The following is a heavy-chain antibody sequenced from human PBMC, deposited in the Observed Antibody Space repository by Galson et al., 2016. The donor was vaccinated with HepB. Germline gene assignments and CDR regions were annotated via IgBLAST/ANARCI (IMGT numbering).Heavy chain of an antibody. CDR1: GGTFSSYL. CDR2: ITPIVDSA. Sequence: SVKVSCKASGGTFSSYLISWLRQAPGQGLEWMGGITPIVDSANYAQKFPGRVTITADKTTSTAYMELRSLRSEDTAVYYCARDYDRRGWFDPWGQGTLVTVSS. V-gene: IGHV1-69*06. J-gene: IGHJ5*02. CDR3: ARDYDRRGWFDP. D-gene: IGHD3-16*01.